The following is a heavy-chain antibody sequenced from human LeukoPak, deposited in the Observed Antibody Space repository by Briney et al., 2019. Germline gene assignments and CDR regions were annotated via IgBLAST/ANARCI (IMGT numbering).Heavy chain of an antibody. D-gene: IGHD3-3*01. CDR2: IKHDGSEK. J-gene: IGHJ4*02. V-gene: IGHV3-7*01. Sequence: GGSLRLSCAASGFIFTNYFMSWVRQAPGKGLEWVASIKHDGSEKYYVDSVRGRFTISRDNTMNSLYLQMSSLRAEDTAVYYCAADRGWRTSGYYLYYFEYWGQGTLVTYSS. CDR1: GFIFTNYF. CDR3: AADRGWRTSGYYLYYFEY.